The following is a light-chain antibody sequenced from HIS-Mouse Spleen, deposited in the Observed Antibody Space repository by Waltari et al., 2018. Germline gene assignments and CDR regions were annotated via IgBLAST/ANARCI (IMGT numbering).Light chain of an antibody. CDR2: EGS. Sequence: QSALTQPASVSGSPGQSITISCPGTSSDVGSYNLVSWYQQHPGKAPNPMIYEGSKRPSGVSNRFSGSKSGNTASLTISGLQAEDEADYYCCSYAGSSTFGVFGGGTKLTVL. CDR1: SSDVGSYNL. V-gene: IGLV2-23*03. CDR3: CSYAGSSTFGV. J-gene: IGLJ3*02.